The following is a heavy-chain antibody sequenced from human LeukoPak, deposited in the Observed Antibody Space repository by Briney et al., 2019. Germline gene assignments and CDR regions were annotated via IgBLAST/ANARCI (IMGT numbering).Heavy chain of an antibody. J-gene: IGHJ4*02. CDR3: ARAGGYGLIDY. D-gene: IGHD5-18*01. CDR1: GASMSNYY. Sequence: SETLSLTCNVSGASMSNYYWVWIRQPPGKGLEWIGSIYHSGTTYSGSTYYNPSLKSRVTISLDTSKNQFSLKVGSMTAAGTAVYYCARAGGYGLIDYWGQGTMVTVSS. V-gene: IGHV4-39*07. CDR2: IYHSGTTYSGST.